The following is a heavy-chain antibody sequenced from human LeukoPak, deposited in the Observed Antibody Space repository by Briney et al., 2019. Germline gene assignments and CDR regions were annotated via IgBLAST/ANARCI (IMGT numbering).Heavy chain of an antibody. D-gene: IGHD3-10*02. J-gene: IGHJ6*04. CDR2: ISGSGGMT. V-gene: IGHV3-23*01. CDR1: GFSFFSYA. CDR3: AELGITMIGGV. Sequence: AGGSLRLSCAASGFSFFSYAMSWVRQAPGKGLEWVSTISGSGGMTYYADSVKGRFTSSRDNAKNSLYLQMNSLRAEDTAVYYCAELGITMIGGVWGKGTTVTISS.